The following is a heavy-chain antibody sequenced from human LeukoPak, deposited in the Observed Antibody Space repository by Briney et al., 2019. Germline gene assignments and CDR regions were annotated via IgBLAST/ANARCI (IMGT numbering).Heavy chain of an antibody. CDR3: ASYQYSTSACRRAAGQPFYALDV. CDR1: GGSFSDYY. V-gene: IGHV4-34*01. D-gene: IGHD6-6*01. J-gene: IGHJ3*01. CDR2: INHSGIT. Sequence: ETSETLSLTCAVDGGSFSDYYWNWTRHPPGKGPEWIGEINHSGITNYNPSLKSRVTISVDTSKNQFSLKLGSVTAADTAVYYCASYQYSTSACRRAAGQPFYALDVSGQGTTVAVSS.